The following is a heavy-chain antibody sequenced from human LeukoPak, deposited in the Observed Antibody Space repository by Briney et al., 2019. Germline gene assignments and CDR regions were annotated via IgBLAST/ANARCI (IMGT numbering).Heavy chain of an antibody. V-gene: IGHV3-38-3*01. CDR2: ISGGST. D-gene: IGHD5-18*01. Sequence: GGSLRLSCAASGFTVSSNEMSWVRQAPGKGLEWVSSISGGSTYYADSRKGRFTISRDNSKNTLYLQMNSLRAEDTAVYYCKKPPIQPWFKTFDYWGQGTLVTVSS. CDR3: KKPPIQPWFKTFDY. J-gene: IGHJ4*02. CDR1: GFTVSSNE.